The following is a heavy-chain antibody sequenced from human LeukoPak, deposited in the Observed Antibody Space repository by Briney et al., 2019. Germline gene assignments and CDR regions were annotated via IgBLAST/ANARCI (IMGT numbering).Heavy chain of an antibody. Sequence: GGSLRLSCAASGFTFSNHEMNWVSQAPGKGLEWVSYISSSGGTIYYADSVKGRFTISRDNAKNSLYLQMNSLRAEDTAVYYCARDRGVTLFYYGMDVWGQGTTVTVSS. D-gene: IGHD2-21*02. J-gene: IGHJ6*02. CDR1: GFTFSNHE. V-gene: IGHV3-48*03. CDR2: ISSSGGTI. CDR3: ARDRGVTLFYYGMDV.